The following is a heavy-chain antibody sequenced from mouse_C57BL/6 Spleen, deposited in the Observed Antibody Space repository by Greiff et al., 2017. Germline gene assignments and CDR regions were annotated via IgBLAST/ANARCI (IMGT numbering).Heavy chain of an antibody. D-gene: IGHD2-4*01. Sequence: EVQLQQSGPELVKPGASVKLSCKASGYSFTDYNMNWVKQSNGKSLEWIGVINPNYGTTSYNQKFKGKATLTVDQSSSTAYLQLNSLTSADSAVYYCARGGLRRGAWFAYWGQGTLVTVSA. CDR1: GYSFTDYN. V-gene: IGHV1-39*01. J-gene: IGHJ3*01. CDR3: ARGGLRRGAWFAY. CDR2: INPNYGTT.